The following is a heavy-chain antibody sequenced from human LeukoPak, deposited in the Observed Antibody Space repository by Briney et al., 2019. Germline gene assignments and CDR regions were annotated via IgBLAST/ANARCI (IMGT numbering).Heavy chain of an antibody. V-gene: IGHV4-59*01. CDR3: ARRGLRRGYYDSSTQFDY. CDR2: IYYSGST. J-gene: IGHJ4*02. Sequence: SETLSLTCTVSGGSISSYYWSWIRQPPGKGLEWIGYIYYSGSTNYNPSLKSRVTISVDTSKNQFSLKLSSVTAADTAVYYCARRGLRRGYYDSSTQFDYWGQGTLVTVSS. D-gene: IGHD3-22*01. CDR1: GGSISSYY.